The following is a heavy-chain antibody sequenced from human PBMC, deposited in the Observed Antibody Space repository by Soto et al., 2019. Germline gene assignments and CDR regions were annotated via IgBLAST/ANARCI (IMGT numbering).Heavy chain of an antibody. CDR2: IKSKTDGGTT. V-gene: IGHV3-15*07. CDR3: TTGYSSGWYLWYYYYGMDV. CDR1: GFTFSNAW. J-gene: IGHJ6*02. D-gene: IGHD6-19*01. Sequence: GGSLRLSCAASGFTFSNAWMNWVRQAPGKGLEWVGRIKSKTDGGTTDYAAPVKRRFTISRDDSKNTLYLQMNSLKTEDTAVYYCTTGYSSGWYLWYYYYGMDVWGQGTTVTVSS.